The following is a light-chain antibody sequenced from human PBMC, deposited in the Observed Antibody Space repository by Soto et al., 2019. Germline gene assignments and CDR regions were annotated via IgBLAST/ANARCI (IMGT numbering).Light chain of an antibody. J-gene: IGLJ3*02. V-gene: IGLV2-14*01. CDR1: SSDVG. Sequence: QSALTQPASVSGSPGQSITISCTGTSSDVGVSWYQHHPGKAPKLMIYEVTNRPSGVSDRFSGSKSGNTASLTISGLQTEDEADYYCCSFTSINTWVFGGGTKLPVL. CDR2: EVT. CDR3: CSFTSINTWV.